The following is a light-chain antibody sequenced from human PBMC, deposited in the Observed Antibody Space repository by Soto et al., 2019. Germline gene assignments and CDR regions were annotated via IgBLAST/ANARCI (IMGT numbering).Light chain of an antibody. CDR1: SRDVGAYNY. J-gene: IGLJ1*01. V-gene: IGLV2-8*01. CDR2: EVS. Sequence: QSVLTQPPSASGSLGQSVTISCTGTSRDVGAYNYVSWYQQHPGKAPKLMIYEVSKRPSGVPDRFSGSKSGNTASLTVSGLQAEDEDDYYCSSYAGSNKSVFGTGTKVTVL. CDR3: SSYAGSNKSV.